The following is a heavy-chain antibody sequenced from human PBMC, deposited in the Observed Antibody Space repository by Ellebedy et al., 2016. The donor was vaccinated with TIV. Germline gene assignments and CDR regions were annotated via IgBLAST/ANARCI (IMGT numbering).Heavy chain of an antibody. J-gene: IGHJ1*01. V-gene: IGHV1-46*03. CDR2: INPSGGSR. Sequence: AASVKVSCKASGYTFTSYYMHWVRQAPGQGLEWMGMINPSGGSRSYAQKFQGRVTMTRDTSTSTVYMELSSLRSEDTAVYYCAQWYWYYGSGSEYFQHWGQGTLVTVSS. CDR3: AQWYWYYGSGSEYFQH. CDR1: GYTFTSYY. D-gene: IGHD3-10*01.